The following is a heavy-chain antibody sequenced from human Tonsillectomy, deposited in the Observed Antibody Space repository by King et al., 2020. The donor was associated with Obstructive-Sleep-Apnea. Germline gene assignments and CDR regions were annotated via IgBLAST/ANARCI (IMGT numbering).Heavy chain of an antibody. Sequence: VQLVESGAEVKKPGASVKVSCKASGYAFTSYDINWVRQATGQGLEWMGWMNPNSGTTGYAQKFQGRVTMTRNTSITTDYMGLNGLTSEDTAVYYWARSGVVATTQYWGQGTLVTVSS. CDR1: GYAFTSYD. CDR2: MNPNSGTT. V-gene: IGHV1-8*01. J-gene: IGHJ4*02. D-gene: IGHD5-12*01. CDR3: ARSGVVATTQY.